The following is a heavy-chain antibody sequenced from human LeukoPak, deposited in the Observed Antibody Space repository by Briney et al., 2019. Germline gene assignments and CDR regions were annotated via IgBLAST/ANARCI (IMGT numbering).Heavy chain of an antibody. Sequence: GGSLRLSCAASGFIFKNAFMHWVRQAPGKGLEWVSYISSSSSTIYYADSVKGRFTISRDNAKNSLYLQMNSLRAEDTAVYYCARIHRSGYYYFDYWGQGTLVTVSS. CDR2: ISSSSSTI. CDR1: GFIFKNAF. V-gene: IGHV3-48*01. CDR3: ARIHRSGYYYFDY. D-gene: IGHD3-22*01. J-gene: IGHJ4*02.